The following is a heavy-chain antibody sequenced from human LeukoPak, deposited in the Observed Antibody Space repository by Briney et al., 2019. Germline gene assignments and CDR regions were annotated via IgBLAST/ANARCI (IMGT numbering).Heavy chain of an antibody. J-gene: IGHJ4*02. CDR3: ARDTVVVVAATAVSDY. Sequence: ASVKVSCKACGYTFNSYGISWVRQPPGQGLEWMGWISAYNGNTNYAQKLQGRVTMTTDTSTSTAYMELRSLRSDDTAVYYCARDTVVVVAATAVSDYWGQGTLVTVSS. D-gene: IGHD2-15*01. CDR2: ISAYNGNT. V-gene: IGHV1-18*01. CDR1: GYTFNSYG.